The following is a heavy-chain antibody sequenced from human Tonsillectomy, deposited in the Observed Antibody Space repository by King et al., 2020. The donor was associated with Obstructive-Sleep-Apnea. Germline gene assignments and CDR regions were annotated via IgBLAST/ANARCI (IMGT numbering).Heavy chain of an antibody. Sequence: QLQESGPGQVKPSETLSLTCTVSSGSISGSSYYWDWISQPPGKGLEWIGSIYYSGSTYYNPSLKSRLTMSVDTSKNQFSLKLSSVTAADTAVYYCARKLRYFDWLSKGYFDYWGQGTLVTVSS. CDR2: IYYSGST. D-gene: IGHD3-9*01. CDR3: ARKLRYFDWLSKGYFDY. V-gene: IGHV4-39*07. J-gene: IGHJ4*02. CDR1: SGSISGSSYY.